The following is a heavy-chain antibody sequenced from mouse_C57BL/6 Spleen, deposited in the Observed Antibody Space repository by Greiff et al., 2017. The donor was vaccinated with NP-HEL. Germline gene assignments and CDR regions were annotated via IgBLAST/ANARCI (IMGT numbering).Heavy chain of an antibody. CDR3: ARHLTIVTTPYYYAMDY. J-gene: IGHJ4*01. CDR1: GFTFSSYT. V-gene: IGHV5-9*01. D-gene: IGHD2-5*01. CDR2: ISGGGGNT. Sequence: EVQLVESGGGLVKPGGSLKLSCAASGFTFSSYTMSWVRQTPEKRLEWVATISGGGGNTYYPDSVKGRFTISRDNAKNTLYLQMSSLRSEDTALYYWARHLTIVTTPYYYAMDYWGQGTSVTVSS.